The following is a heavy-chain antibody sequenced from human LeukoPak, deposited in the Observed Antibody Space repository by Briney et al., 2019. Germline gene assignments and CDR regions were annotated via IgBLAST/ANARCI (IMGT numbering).Heavy chain of an antibody. CDR2: IRYDGSNK. V-gene: IGHV3-30*02. J-gene: IGHJ3*02. CDR3: AKDNYGGEPDAFDI. D-gene: IGHD4-23*01. Sequence: PGGSLRLSCAASGFTFSSYSMNWVRQAPGKGLEWVAFIRYDGSNKYYADSVKGRFTISRDNSKNTLYLQMNSLRAEDTAVYYCAKDNYGGEPDAFDIWGQGTMVTVSS. CDR1: GFTFSSYS.